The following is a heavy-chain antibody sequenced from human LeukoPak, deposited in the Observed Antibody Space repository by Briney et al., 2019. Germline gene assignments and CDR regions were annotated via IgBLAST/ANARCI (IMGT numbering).Heavy chain of an antibody. D-gene: IGHD4-17*01. CDR3: ARASYGDYFDRTFDY. CDR2: IYPGDSDT. V-gene: IGHV5-51*01. J-gene: IGHJ4*02. CDR1: GYSFTTYW. Sequence: GESLKISCKGSGYSFTTYWIGWVRQMPGKGLEWMGIIYPGDSDTRYSPSFQGQVTISADKSISTAYLQWSSLKASDTAMYYCARASYGDYFDRTFDYWGQGTLVTVSS.